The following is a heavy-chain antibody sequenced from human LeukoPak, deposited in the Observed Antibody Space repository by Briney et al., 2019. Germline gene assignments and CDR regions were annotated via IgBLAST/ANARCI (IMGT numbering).Heavy chain of an antibody. D-gene: IGHD3-16*02. CDR2: ISSSGSTI. CDR1: GFTFSSYE. J-gene: IGHJ4*02. Sequence: PGGSLRLSCAASGFTFSSYEMNWVRQAPGKGLEWVSYISSSGSTIYYADSVKGRFTISRDNAKNSLYLQMNSLRAEDTAVYYCAREGKDYVWGSYRYRFDYWGQGTLVTVSS. V-gene: IGHV3-48*03. CDR3: AREGKDYVWGSYRYRFDY.